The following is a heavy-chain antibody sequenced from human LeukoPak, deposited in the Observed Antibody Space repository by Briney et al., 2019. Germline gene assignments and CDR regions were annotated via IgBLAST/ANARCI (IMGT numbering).Heavy chain of an antibody. CDR2: ISYDGSNK. J-gene: IGHJ6*02. Sequence: GGSLRLSCAASGFTFSSYAMHWVRQAPGKGLEWVAVISYDGSNKYYADSVKGRFTISRDNSKNTLYLQMNSLRAEDTAVYYCARSYVVAGGMDVWGQGTTVTVSS. CDR3: ARSYVVAGGMDV. V-gene: IGHV3-30-3*01. D-gene: IGHD2-15*01. CDR1: GFTFSSYA.